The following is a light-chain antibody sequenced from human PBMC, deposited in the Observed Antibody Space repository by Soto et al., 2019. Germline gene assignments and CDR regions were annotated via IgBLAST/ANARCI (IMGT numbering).Light chain of an antibody. CDR1: QTIYTY. J-gene: IGKJ5*01. V-gene: IGKV1-39*01. Sequence: DIQMTQSPSSLSASVGDRVTIYCRATQTIYTYLSWYRQKPGKAPKLLIYSAASLQSGVPSRFSGSGSGTDFTLTISSLQPEDFATYYCQQSYSTPTVGQGTRLESK. CDR2: SAA. CDR3: QQSYSTPT.